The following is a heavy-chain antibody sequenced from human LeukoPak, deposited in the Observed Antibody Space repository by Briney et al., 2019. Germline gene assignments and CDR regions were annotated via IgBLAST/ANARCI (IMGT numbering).Heavy chain of an antibody. D-gene: IGHD4/OR15-4a*01. CDR3: AKERDYGPADY. J-gene: IGHJ4*02. Sequence: GGSLRLSCAASGFTVSSRYMSWVRQAPGKGLEWVSMMYRGGSQYYVDSVKGRFTISRDNSKNTLFLQMNSLRAEDTAIYYCAKERDYGPADYWGQGTLVTVSS. CDR2: MYRGGSQ. CDR1: GFTVSSRY. V-gene: IGHV3-53*01.